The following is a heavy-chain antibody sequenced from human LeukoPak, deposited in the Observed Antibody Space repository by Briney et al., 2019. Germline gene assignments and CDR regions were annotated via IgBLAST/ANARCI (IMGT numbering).Heavy chain of an antibody. CDR3: ARDVEGGTFDI. CDR2: IDQSGGRN. V-gene: IGHV3-7*05. J-gene: IGHJ3*02. Sequence: GGSLRLSCAASGFSFSSYEMNWVRQAPGRGLEWVANIDQSGGRNNYVDSVKGRFTISRDNAKNSLFLEMSSLRADDTAVYFCARDVEGGTFDIWGQGTTVTVSS. D-gene: IGHD3-16*01. CDR1: GFSFSSYE.